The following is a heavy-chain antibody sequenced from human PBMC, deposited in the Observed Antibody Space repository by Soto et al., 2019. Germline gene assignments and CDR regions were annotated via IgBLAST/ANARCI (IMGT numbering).Heavy chain of an antibody. J-gene: IGHJ4*02. V-gene: IGHV4-59*01. CDR2: IYYSGST. D-gene: IGHD4-17*01. Sequence: SETLSLTCTVSGGSISSYYWSWIRQPPGKGLEWIGYIYYSGSTNYNPSLKSRVTISVDASKNQFSLKLSSVTAADTAVYYCARTHDYGDFDYWGQGTLVTVSS. CDR1: GGSISSYY. CDR3: ARTHDYGDFDY.